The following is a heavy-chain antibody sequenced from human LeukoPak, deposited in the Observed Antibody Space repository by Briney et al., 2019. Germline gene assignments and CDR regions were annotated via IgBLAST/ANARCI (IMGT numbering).Heavy chain of an antibody. V-gene: IGHV4-61*01. Sequence: PSQTLSLTCTVSGGSISSGSYYWSWFRQPPEKGLEWIGYIYYSGSTNYNPSLKSRVTISVDTSTNQFSLKLSCVTAADTAVYYCARRWRNSSSSLVYYYMDVWGKGTTVTVSS. CDR3: ARRWRNSSSSLVYYYMDV. CDR1: GGSISSGSYY. J-gene: IGHJ6*03. CDR2: IYYSGST. D-gene: IGHD6-6*01.